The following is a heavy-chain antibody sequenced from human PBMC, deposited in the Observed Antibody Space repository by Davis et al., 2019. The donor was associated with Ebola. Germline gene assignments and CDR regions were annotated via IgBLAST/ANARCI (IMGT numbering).Heavy chain of an antibody. V-gene: IGHV3-23*01. Sequence: GGSLRLSCAASGFTFSSYAMTWARQAPGKGLEWVSAVTSSGGGTYYADSVKGRFTISRDNSKNTLYLQMNSLRVEDTAVYYCAKGGSGWPSDYSYGMGVWGKGTPVTVSS. CDR3: AKGGSGWPSDYSYGMGV. D-gene: IGHD6-19*01. CDR1: GFTFSSYA. J-gene: IGHJ6*04. CDR2: VTSSGGGT.